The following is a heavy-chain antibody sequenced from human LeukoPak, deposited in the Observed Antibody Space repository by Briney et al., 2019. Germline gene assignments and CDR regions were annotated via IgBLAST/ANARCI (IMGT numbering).Heavy chain of an antibody. CDR3: TRGSIAYYYMDV. J-gene: IGHJ6*03. CDR1: GGSVSSYY. Sequence: PSETLSLTCTVSGGSVSSYYWSWIRQPPGKGLEWIGNIYYSGSTNYNPSLKSRVTISVDTSKNQFSLKLSSVTAADTAVYYCTRGSIAYYYMDVWGKGTTVTISS. CDR2: IYYSGST. V-gene: IGHV4-59*02. D-gene: IGHD3-22*01.